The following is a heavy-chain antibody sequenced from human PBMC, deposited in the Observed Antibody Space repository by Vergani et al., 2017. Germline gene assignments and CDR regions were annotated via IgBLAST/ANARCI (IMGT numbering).Heavy chain of an antibody. Sequence: QVQLQQWGAGLLKPSETLSLTCAVYGGSFSGYYWSWIRQPPGKGLEWIGEINHSGSTNYNPSLKSRVTISVDTSKNQFSLNLSSVTAADTAVYYCARTPRNYYGSGSYDWGQGTLVTVSS. V-gene: IGHV4-34*01. CDR3: ARTPRNYYGSGSYD. CDR1: GGSFSGYY. J-gene: IGHJ4*02. D-gene: IGHD3-10*01. CDR2: INHSGST.